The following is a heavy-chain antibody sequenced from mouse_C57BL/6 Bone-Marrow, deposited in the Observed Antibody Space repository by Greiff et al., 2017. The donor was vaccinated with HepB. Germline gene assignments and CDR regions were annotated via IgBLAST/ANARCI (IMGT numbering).Heavy chain of an antibody. J-gene: IGHJ4*01. V-gene: IGHV1-15*01. CDR2: IDPETGGT. CDR1: GYTFTDYE. D-gene: IGHD2-2*01. Sequence: LQESGAELVRPGASVTLSCKASGYTFTDYEMHWVKQTPVHGLEWIGAIDPETGGTAYNQKFKGKAILTADKSSSTAYMELRSLTSEDSAVYYCTRSEDGYDKDYGMDKWGQGTSGT. CDR3: TRSEDGYDKDYGMDK.